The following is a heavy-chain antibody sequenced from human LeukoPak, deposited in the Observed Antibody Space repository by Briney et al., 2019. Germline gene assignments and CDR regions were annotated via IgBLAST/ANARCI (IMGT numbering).Heavy chain of an antibody. CDR3: ARGPADYNKLKPGDRDGYNYKSKRTPFDY. J-gene: IGHJ4*02. V-gene: IGHV4-59*12. Sequence: PSETLSLTCTVSGGSISSYYWSWIRQPPGKGLEWNGYIYYSRSTNYNPSLKSRVTISVDTSKNQFSLKLSSVTAADTAVYYCARGPADYNKLKPGDRDGYNYKSKRTPFDYWGQGTLVTVSS. CDR1: GGSISSYY. D-gene: IGHD5-24*01. CDR2: IYYSRST.